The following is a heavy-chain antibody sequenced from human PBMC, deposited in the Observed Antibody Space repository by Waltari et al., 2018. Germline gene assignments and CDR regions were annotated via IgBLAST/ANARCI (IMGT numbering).Heavy chain of an antibody. CDR3: ARDLGGMAVAGLAVWVDP. CDR1: GYSLSSGYY. D-gene: IGHD6-19*01. CDR2: IYHSGST. V-gene: IGHV4-38-2*02. J-gene: IGHJ5*02. Sequence: QVQLQESGPGLVKPSENLSLTCAVSGYSLSSGYYWGWIRQPPGKGLEWIGSIYHSGSTYYDPSGNSRVTISVDTARNHFSLNMSSVTAADTAVYYCARDLGGMAVAGLAVWVDPWGQGTLVTVSA.